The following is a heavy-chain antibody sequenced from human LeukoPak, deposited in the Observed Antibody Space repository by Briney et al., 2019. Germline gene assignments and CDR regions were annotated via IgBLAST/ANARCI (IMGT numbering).Heavy chain of an antibody. D-gene: IGHD3-22*01. Sequence: SSETLSLTCTVSGYSISSGYYWGWIRQPPGKGLEWIGSIYHSGSTYYNPSLKSRVTISVDTSKNQFSLKLSSVTAADTAVYYCAREMRYYYDSSAASDAFDIWGQGTMVTVSS. CDR2: IYHSGST. J-gene: IGHJ3*02. CDR1: GYSISSGYY. CDR3: AREMRYYYDSSAASDAFDI. V-gene: IGHV4-38-2*02.